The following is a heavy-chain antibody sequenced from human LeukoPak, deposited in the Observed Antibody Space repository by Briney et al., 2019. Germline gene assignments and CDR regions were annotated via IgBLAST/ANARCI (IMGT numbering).Heavy chain of an antibody. J-gene: IGHJ4*02. CDR3: ARVVAGPIFDY. CDR1: GYTFTSYY. CDR2: INPSGGST. V-gene: IGHV1-46*01. Sequence: GASVKVSCKASGYTFTSYYMHWVRQAPGQGLEWMGIINPSGGSTSYAQKFQGRVTMTRDTSTSTVYMELSSLRSEDTAAYYCARVVAGPIFDYWGQGTLVTVSS. D-gene: IGHD5-12*01.